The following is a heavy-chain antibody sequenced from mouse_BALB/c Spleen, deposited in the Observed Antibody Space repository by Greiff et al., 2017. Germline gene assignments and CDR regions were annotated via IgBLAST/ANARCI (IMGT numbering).Heavy chain of an antibody. D-gene: IGHD1-1*01. CDR2: ISSGSSTI. CDR1: GFTFSSFG. CDR3: ARVSTTVVERDWCAY. Sequence: EVNLVESGGGLVQPGGSRTLSCAASGFTFSSFGMHWVRQAPEKGLEWVAYISSGSSTIYYADTVKGRFTISRDNPKNTLFLQMTRLRSEDTAMYYCARVSTTVVERDWCAYWGQGTLVTGAA. J-gene: IGHJ3*01. V-gene: IGHV5-17*02.